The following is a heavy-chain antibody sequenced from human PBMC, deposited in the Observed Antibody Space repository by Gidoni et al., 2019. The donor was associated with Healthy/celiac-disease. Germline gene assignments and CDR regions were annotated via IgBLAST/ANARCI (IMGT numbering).Heavy chain of an antibody. CDR3: ARVGDGYIDFPYYYGMDV. CDR2: IYYSGST. CDR1: GGSISSYY. Sequence: QVQLQESGPGLAKPSETMSLTCTVSGGSISSYYWSWIRHPPGKGLEWIGYIYYSGSTNYNPSLKSRVTISVDTSKNQFSLKLSSVTAADTAVYYCARVGDGYIDFPYYYGMDVWGQGTTVTVSS. V-gene: IGHV4-59*01. D-gene: IGHD5-12*01. J-gene: IGHJ6*02.